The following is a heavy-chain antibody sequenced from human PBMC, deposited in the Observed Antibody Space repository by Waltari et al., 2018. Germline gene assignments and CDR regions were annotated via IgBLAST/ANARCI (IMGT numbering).Heavy chain of an antibody. CDR3: AREVGGSSWSTTPRGDAFDI. J-gene: IGHJ3*02. CDR2: IYFAGST. D-gene: IGHD6-13*01. V-gene: IGHV4-39*07. CDR1: GDSIGSGYYY. Sequence: QLQLRESGPGLLKPSETLSLTCSVSGDSIGSGYYYWGWIRQAPGKGLEWIGSIYFAGSTSHNHSLKSRLTRSVDTSKNQFSLRLSSVTAADTAVYYCAREVGGSSWSTTPRGDAFDIWGQGTMVTVSS.